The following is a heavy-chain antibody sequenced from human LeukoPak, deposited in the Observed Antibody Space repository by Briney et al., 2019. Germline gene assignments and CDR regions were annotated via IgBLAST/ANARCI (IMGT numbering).Heavy chain of an antibody. CDR1: GYTFTCYY. CDR2: INPNSGGT. CDR3: ARSHYDILTGYYNNLYY. J-gene: IGHJ4*02. D-gene: IGHD3-9*01. V-gene: IGHV1-2*02. Sequence: GASVKVSCKASGYTFTCYYMHWVRQAPGQGLEWMGWINPNSGGTNYAQKFQGRVTMTRDTSISTAYMELSRLRSDDTAVYYCARSHYDILTGYYNNLYYWGQGTLVTVSS.